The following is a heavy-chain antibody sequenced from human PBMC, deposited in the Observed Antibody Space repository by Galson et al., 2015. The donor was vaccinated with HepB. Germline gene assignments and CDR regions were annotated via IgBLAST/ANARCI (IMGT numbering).Heavy chain of an antibody. V-gene: IGHV4-59*08. D-gene: IGHD6-19*01. CDR3: ARHGISYSSGPRF. CDR1: GGSISSYY. Sequence: SETLSLTCTVSGGSISSYYWSWIRQPPGKGLEWIGYIYYSGSTNYNPSLKSRVTISVDTSKNQFSLKLSSVTAADTAVYYCARHGISYSSGPRFWGQGTLVTVSS. CDR2: IYYSGST. J-gene: IGHJ4*02.